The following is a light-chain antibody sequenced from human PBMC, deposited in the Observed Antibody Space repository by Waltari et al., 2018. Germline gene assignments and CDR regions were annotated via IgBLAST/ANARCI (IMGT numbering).Light chain of an antibody. CDR2: DAS. CDR1: RSISRY. Sequence: EIMLTQSPGTLSLSPGDRATLSCRASRSISRYLAWYQHKPGQAPRLLIYDASSRATGIPDRFSGSGSGTDFSLTISRLEPEDFAVYYCQKYGSLPATFGQGTKVEIK. V-gene: IGKV3-20*01. J-gene: IGKJ1*01. CDR3: QKYGSLPAT.